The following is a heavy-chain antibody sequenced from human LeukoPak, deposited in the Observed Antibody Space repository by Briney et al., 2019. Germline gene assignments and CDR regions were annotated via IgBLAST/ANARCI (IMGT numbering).Heavy chain of an antibody. V-gene: IGHV1-8*03. Sequence: ASVKVSCKASGYTFTSYDINWVRQATGQGLEWMGWMNPNSGNTGYAQKFQGRVTITADKSTSTAYIELSSLRSEDTAVYYCARVSIVVDYYYMDVWGKGTTVTVSS. CDR3: ARVSIVVDYYYMDV. CDR1: GYTFTSYD. CDR2: MNPNSGNT. J-gene: IGHJ6*03. D-gene: IGHD2-21*01.